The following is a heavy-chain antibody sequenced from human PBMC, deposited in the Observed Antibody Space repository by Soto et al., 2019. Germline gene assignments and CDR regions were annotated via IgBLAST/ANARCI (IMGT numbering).Heavy chain of an antibody. CDR3: AVYYYDSSGYDSGDY. D-gene: IGHD3-22*01. CDR2: ISYDGSNK. Sequence: QVQLVESGGGVVQPGRSLRLSCAASGFTFSSYGMHWVRQAPGKGLEWVAVISYDGSNKYYADSVKGRFTNSRDNSKNTLYLQMNSLRAEDTAVYYCAVYYYDSSGYDSGDYWGQGTLVTVSS. CDR1: GFTFSSYG. J-gene: IGHJ4*02. V-gene: IGHV3-30*03.